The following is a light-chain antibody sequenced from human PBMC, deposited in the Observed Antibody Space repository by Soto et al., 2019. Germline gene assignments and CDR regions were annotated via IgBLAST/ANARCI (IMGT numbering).Light chain of an antibody. V-gene: IGLV1-47*01. Sequence: SVLTQPPSASGTPGQRVTISCSGRSSNIGSNYVYWYQQLPGTAPKLLIYRNNQRPSGVPDRFSGSKSGTSASLAISGLRSEDEADYYCAAWDDSLSGWVFGGGTKVTVL. CDR3: AAWDDSLSGWV. J-gene: IGLJ3*02. CDR2: RNN. CDR1: SSNIGSNY.